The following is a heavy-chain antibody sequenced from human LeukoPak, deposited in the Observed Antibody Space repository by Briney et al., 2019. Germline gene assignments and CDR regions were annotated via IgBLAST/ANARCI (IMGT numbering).Heavy chain of an antibody. CDR2: IYYSGST. V-gene: IGHV4-39*07. CDR1: GGSISSSSYY. D-gene: IGHD2-15*01. CDR3: TGSLYHCSGGACYREDSLGY. J-gene: IGHJ4*02. Sequence: SETLSLTCTVSGGSISSSSYYWRWIRQPPGKGLEWIGSIYYSGSTYYNPSLKSRITISVETSKNHFSLNLSSMTAADTAVYYCTGSLYHCSGGACYREDSLGYWGQGTLVTVTS.